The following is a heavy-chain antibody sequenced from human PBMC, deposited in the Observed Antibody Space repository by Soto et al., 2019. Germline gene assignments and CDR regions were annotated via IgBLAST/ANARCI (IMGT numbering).Heavy chain of an antibody. D-gene: IGHD1-20*01. J-gene: IGHJ3*02. CDR2: IYSGGST. V-gene: IGHV3-53*04. CDR1: GFTVSSNY. Sequence: EVQLVESGGGLVQPGGSLRLSCAASGFTVSSNYMSWVRQAPGKGLEWVSVIYSGGSTYYADSVKGRFTISRHNSKNTLYLQVNSLRAEDTAVYYCARINWNDEDGAFDIWGQGTMVTVSS. CDR3: ARINWNDEDGAFDI.